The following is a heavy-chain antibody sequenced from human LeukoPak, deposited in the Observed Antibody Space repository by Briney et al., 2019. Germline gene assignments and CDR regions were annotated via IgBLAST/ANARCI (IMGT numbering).Heavy chain of an antibody. CDR1: GFTFSSYA. CDR3: AKVGRYSSGWYGTFDY. Sequence: GGSLRLSCAASGFTFSSYAMSWVRQAPGKGLEWVPAISGSGGSTYYADSVKGRFTISRDNSKNTLYPQMNSLRAEDTAVYYCAKVGRYSSGWYGTFDYWGQGTLVTVSS. CDR2: ISGSGGST. D-gene: IGHD6-19*01. V-gene: IGHV3-23*01. J-gene: IGHJ4*02.